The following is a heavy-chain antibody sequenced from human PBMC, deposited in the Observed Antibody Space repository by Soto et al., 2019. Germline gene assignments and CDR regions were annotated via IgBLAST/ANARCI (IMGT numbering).Heavy chain of an antibody. J-gene: IGHJ4*02. CDR3: ASGAHVPHY. D-gene: IGHD3-10*01. V-gene: IGHV4-30-2*01. CDR2: ISHSGST. Sequence: QLQLQESGSGLVKPSQTLSLTCAVSGGSISSGGYSWSWIRQPPGKGLEWIGYISHSGSTYYNPALESRVTISVDRSKSQFSRKLSSVTAADAAVYYCASGAHVPHYWGQGTLVTVSS. CDR1: GGSISSGGYS.